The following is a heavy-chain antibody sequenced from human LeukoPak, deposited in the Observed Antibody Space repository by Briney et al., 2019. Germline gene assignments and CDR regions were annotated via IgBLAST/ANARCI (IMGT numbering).Heavy chain of an antibody. CDR2: INHSGST. CDR3: ASYSSSYATFGY. V-gene: IGHV4-34*01. CDR1: GGSFSDYY. D-gene: IGHD6-6*01. Sequence: SETLSLTCAVYGGSFSDYYWTWIRQPPGKGLEWIGEINHSGSTNYNPSLKSRVTISVDTSKKQFFLRLSSVTAADTAVYYCASYSSSYATFGYWGQGTLVSVSS. J-gene: IGHJ4*02.